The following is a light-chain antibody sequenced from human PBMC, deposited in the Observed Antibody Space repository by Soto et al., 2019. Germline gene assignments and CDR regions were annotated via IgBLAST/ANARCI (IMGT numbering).Light chain of an antibody. J-gene: IGKJ1*01. CDR2: HVS. CDR1: RSGLYSYGITY. Sequence: DVVMGQCPVSLRVTLGQPAAISLESSRSGLYSYGITYLNWFQQRPGQSPRRLIYHVSNRDSGVPDRFRGSGSGTDFTPNISRVEAEDVRFYSCLQGQQWTWKSGQGNXVDI. V-gene: IGKV2-30*01. CDR3: LQGQQWTWK.